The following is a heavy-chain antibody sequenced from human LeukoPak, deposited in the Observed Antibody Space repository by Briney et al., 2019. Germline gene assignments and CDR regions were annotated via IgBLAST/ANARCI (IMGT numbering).Heavy chain of an antibody. CDR1: GFTFSSYA. D-gene: IGHD1-26*01. J-gene: IGHJ5*02. CDR3: ARSLVVGATYPYH. CDR2: ISSNGGST. V-gene: IGHV3-64*01. Sequence: GGSLRLSCAASGFTFSSYAMHWVRQAPGKGLEYVSAISSNGGSTYYANSVKGRFTISRDNSKNTLYLQMGSLRAEDTAVYYCARSLVVGATYPYHWGQGTLVTVSS.